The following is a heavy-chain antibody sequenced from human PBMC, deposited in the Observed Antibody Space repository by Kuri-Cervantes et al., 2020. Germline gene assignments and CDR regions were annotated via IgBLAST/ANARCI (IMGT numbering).Heavy chain of an antibody. V-gene: IGHV4-4*07. Sequence: SQTLSLTCAVYGGSFSSYYWSWIRQPAGKGLEWIGRIYTSGSTNYNPSLESRVTISVDKSKNQFSLKLSSVTAADTAVYYCAREDAHFDDWGQGALVTVSS. CDR2: IYTSGST. J-gene: IGHJ4*02. CDR1: GGSFSSYY. CDR3: AREDAHFDD.